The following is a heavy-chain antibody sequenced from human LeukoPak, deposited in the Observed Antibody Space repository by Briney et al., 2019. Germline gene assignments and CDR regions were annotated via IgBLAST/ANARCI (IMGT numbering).Heavy chain of an antibody. CDR1: GGSITTYL. V-gene: IGHV4-59*08. CDR3: ARGATVTTY. J-gene: IGHJ4*02. Sequence: PSETLSLTCTVSGGSITTYLWSWIRQPPGKGLEWVGYIRYSVSTSYNPSLKSRVTMSVDTSKNQLSLRLSSVTAADTAVYYCARGATVTTYWGQGTLVTVSS. CDR2: IRYSVST. D-gene: IGHD4-11*01.